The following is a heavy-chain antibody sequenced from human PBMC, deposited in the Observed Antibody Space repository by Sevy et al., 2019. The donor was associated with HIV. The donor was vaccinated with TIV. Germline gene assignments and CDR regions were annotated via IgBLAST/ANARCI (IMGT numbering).Heavy chain of an antibody. D-gene: IGHD6-13*01. Sequence: SETLSLTCTVSGGSISSDSYYWSWIRQPAGKGLEWIGRIYISGNTNYNPSLKSRVTISVDTSKNQFSLKVSSVTAADTAVDYCAAAAAQRGNWFDPWGQGTLVTVSS. CDR2: IYISGNT. CDR1: GGSISSDSYY. CDR3: AAAAAQRGNWFDP. V-gene: IGHV4-61*02. J-gene: IGHJ5*02.